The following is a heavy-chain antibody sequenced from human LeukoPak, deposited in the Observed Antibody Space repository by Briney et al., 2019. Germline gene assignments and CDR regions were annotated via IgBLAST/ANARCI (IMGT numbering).Heavy chain of an antibody. CDR3: AKDPTDSAAAPGLGIDY. CDR2: ISGDGGST. V-gene: IGHV3-43*02. CDR1: GFTFDDYA. Sequence: GGSLRLSCAASGFTFDDYAMHWVRQAPGKGLEWVSLISGDGGSTYYADSVKGRFTISRDNSKNSLYLQMNSLRTEDTALYYCAKDPTDSAAAPGLGIDYWGHGTLVTVSS. J-gene: IGHJ4*01. D-gene: IGHD6-13*01.